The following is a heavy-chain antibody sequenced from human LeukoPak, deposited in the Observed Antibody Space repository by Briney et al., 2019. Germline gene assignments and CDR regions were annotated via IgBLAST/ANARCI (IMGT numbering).Heavy chain of an antibody. CDR3: AKDQSGHLAPKYNWFDP. CDR1: GFTFSSYG. J-gene: IGHJ5*02. Sequence: PGRSLRLSCAASGFTFSSYGMHWVRQAPGKGLEWVAVIWHDGSNKYYADSVKGRFTISRDNSKNTLYLQMNSLRAEDTAVYYCAKDQSGHLAPKYNWFDPWGQGTLVTVSS. V-gene: IGHV3-33*06. CDR2: IWHDGSNK.